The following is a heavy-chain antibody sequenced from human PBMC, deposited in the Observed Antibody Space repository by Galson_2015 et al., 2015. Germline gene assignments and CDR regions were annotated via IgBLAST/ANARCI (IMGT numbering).Heavy chain of an antibody. CDR2: INEAGSTT. D-gene: IGHD2-15*01. J-gene: IGHJ4*02. CDR1: GFTFTSFA. CDR3: ANFCFCACGRCFYLGH. Sequence: SLRLSCAASGFTFTSFAMYWVRQAPGKGLQWVSNINEAGSTTHYADSVKGRFTISRDNSRNTLYLQMNSLRAEDTAVYYCANFCFCACGRCFYLGHWGQGSLATVSS. V-gene: IGHV3-23*01.